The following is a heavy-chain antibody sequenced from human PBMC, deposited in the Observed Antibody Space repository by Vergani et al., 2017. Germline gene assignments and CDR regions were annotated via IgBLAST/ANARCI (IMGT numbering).Heavy chain of an antibody. Sequence: EAALVQSGPEMRKPGESLKISCKGSEYSFGNYWIVWVRQMPGKGLEWMGIIYPADSDTRYSPSFQGQVTISADKSISTAFLQWDSLKASDTALYYCARHTTYTDSWGQGTLVTVSS. V-gene: IGHV5-51*01. CDR3: ARHTTYTDS. J-gene: IGHJ4*02. CDR2: IYPADSDT. D-gene: IGHD1-1*01. CDR1: EYSFGNYW.